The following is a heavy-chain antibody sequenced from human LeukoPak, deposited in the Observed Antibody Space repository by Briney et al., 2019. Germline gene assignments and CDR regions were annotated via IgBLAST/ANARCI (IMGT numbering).Heavy chain of an antibody. J-gene: IGHJ4*02. V-gene: IGHV3-30*18. CDR1: GFTFSVYW. Sequence: PGTSLRLSCAASGFTFSVYWMNWVRQAPGKGLEWVAVISYDGSNKYYADSVKGRFTISRDNSKNTLYLQMNSLRAEDTAVYYCAKSYNYGLNYWGQGTLVTVSS. CDR2: ISYDGSNK. CDR3: AKSYNYGLNY. D-gene: IGHD3-22*01.